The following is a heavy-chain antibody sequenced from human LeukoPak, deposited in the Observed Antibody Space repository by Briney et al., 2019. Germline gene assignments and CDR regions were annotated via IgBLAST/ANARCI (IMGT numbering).Heavy chain of an antibody. J-gene: IGHJ4*02. CDR2: IYHSGST. D-gene: IGHD5-18*01. V-gene: IGHV4-4*02. CDR1: GGSISSNNW. Sequence: SETLSLTCAVSGGSISSNNWWNWVRQPPGKGLEWIGEIYHSGSTYYNPSLKSRAYIAVDKSNNQLSLRLTSVTAADTAVYYCARVKGRGYSYGYAFDYWGQGTLVTVSS. CDR3: ARVKGRGYSYGYAFDY.